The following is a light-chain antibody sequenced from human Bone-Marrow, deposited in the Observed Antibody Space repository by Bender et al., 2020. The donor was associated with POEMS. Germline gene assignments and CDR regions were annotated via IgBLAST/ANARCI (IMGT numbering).Light chain of an antibody. V-gene: IGLV2-23*02. CDR2: EAS. Sequence: QSALTQPASVSGSPGQSITISCTGTSSDVGSYNLVSWYQQHPGKAPKLIIFEASKRPSGVSNRFSGSKSGNTASLTISGLQAEDEADYHCCSYAGSSTFLYVFGTGTKVTVL. CDR1: SSDVGSYNL. J-gene: IGLJ1*01. CDR3: CSYAGSSTFLYV.